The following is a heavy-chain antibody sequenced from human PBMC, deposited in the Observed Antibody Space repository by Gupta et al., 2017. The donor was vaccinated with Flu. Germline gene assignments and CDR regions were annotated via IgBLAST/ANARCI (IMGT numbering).Heavy chain of an antibody. D-gene: IGHD1-26*01. CDR1: GDSISSRLYF. CDR2: FSSSGTT. CDR3: ARHVTILSGSDYFDY. V-gene: IGHV4-39*01. Sequence: QLLLQESGPGLVKPSETLSLTCIVSGDSISSRLYFWGWIRQSPGKGLEYIGSFSSSGTTYYKPSLKSRVTISADTSKNHCSLKLSSVTAADTAVYYWARHVTILSGSDYFDYWGQGTLVSVSS. J-gene: IGHJ4*02.